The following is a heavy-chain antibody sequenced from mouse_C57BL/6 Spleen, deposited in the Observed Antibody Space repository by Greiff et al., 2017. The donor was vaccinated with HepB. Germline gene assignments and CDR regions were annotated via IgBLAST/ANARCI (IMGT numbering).Heavy chain of an antibody. CDR1: GFTFSSYA. Sequence: EVKLVESGGGLVKPGGSLKLSCAASGFTFSSYAMSWVRQTPEKRLEWVATISDGGSYTYYPDNVKGRFTISRDNAKNNLYLQMSHLKSEDTAMYYCARAPFGYGSSYGWYFDVWGTGTTVTVSS. D-gene: IGHD1-1*01. V-gene: IGHV5-4*03. CDR2: ISDGGSYT. CDR3: ARAPFGYGSSYGWYFDV. J-gene: IGHJ1*03.